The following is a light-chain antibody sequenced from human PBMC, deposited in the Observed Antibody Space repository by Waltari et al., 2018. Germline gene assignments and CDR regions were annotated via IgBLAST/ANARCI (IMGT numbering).Light chain of an antibody. CDR1: QTILYSSNHKTY. V-gene: IGKV4-1*01. J-gene: IGKJ4*01. CDR2: WAS. CDR3: QQYYSTPLT. Sequence: IVMTQSPDSLTVSLGERATVNCKSSQTILYSSNHKTYLAWYQQRPGQPPKLLIYWASTRESGVPDRFSGSGSGTDFTLTISSLQAEDVAVYYCQQYYSTPLTFGGGTRVEIK.